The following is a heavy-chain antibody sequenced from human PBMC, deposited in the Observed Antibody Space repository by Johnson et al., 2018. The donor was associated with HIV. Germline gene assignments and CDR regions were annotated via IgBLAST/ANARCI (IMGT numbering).Heavy chain of an antibody. CDR1: GFTFSSYG. CDR3: ARGRGGTGHGAFDI. V-gene: IGHV3-30*19. J-gene: IGHJ3*02. Sequence: QEKLVESGGGVVQPGRSLRLSCAASGFTFSSYGMHWVRQAPGKGLEWVAVISYDASNKYYADSVKGRFTISRDNSKNTLYLQMNSLRTEDTAVYYCARGRGGTGHGAFDIWGQGTMVTVSS. CDR2: ISYDASNK.